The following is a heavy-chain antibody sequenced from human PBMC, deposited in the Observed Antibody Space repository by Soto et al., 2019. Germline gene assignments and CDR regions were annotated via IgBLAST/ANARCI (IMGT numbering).Heavy chain of an antibody. V-gene: IGHV4-39*01. J-gene: IGHJ4*02. D-gene: IGHD2-21*02. CDR3: ARQRTTVVTQAYFDH. Sequence: SETLSRTCIVSGEPISSSSYYWGWIRQPPGKGLEWIGSIYYSGRTYYNPSFKSRVTISIDTSKNQFSLKLSSVTATDTAVYYCARQRTTVVTQAYFDHWGQGALVTVSS. CDR1: GEPISSSSYY. CDR2: IYYSGRT.